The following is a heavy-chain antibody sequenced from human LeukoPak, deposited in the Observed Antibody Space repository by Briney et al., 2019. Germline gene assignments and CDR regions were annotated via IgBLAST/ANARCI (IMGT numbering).Heavy chain of an antibody. CDR3: ARWDGYSSSPDY. D-gene: IGHD6-13*01. Sequence: ASVKVSCKASGYTFTSYDINWVRQATGQGLEWMGWINPNSGETGYAQQFQGRVSMTRDMSISTIYVELARLKSDDTAFYYCARWDGYSSSPDYWGQGSLVTVSS. V-gene: IGHV1-8*01. J-gene: IGHJ4*02. CDR2: INPNSGET. CDR1: GYTFTSYD.